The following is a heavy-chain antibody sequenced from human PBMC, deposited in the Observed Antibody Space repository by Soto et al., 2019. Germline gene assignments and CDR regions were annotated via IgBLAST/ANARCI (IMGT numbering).Heavy chain of an antibody. CDR3: ASRDPGTSVDY. CDR2: IYRTGST. CDR1: GGSFTSNNW. Sequence: SEILSLTCAVSGGSFTSNNWWTWVRQPPGQGLEWIGEIYRTGSTNYNPSLKSRVTISLDKSENQFSLKVTSLTAADTAVYYCASRDPGTSVDYWGQGTLVTVSS. D-gene: IGHD1-7*01. V-gene: IGHV4-4*02. J-gene: IGHJ4*02.